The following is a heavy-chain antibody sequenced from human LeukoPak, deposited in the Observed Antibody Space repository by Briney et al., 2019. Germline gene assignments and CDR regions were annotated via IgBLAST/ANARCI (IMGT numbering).Heavy chain of an antibody. D-gene: IGHD7-27*01. V-gene: IGHV4-39*07. Sequence: SETLSLTCTVSGGSISSSSYYWGWIRQPPGKGLEWIGSIYYSGSTYYNPSLKSRVTISVDTSKNQFSLKLSSVTAADTAVYYCARDTSTGEYPVDYYYYMDVWGKGTTVTVSS. CDR1: GGSISSSSYY. J-gene: IGHJ6*03. CDR3: ARDTSTGEYPVDYYYYMDV. CDR2: IYYSGST.